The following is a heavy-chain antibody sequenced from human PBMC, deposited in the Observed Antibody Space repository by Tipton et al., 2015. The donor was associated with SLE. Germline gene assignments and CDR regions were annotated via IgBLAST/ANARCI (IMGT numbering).Heavy chain of an antibody. D-gene: IGHD4-23*01. CDR1: GGSISSGGYY. J-gene: IGHJ4*02. CDR2: INHSGST. V-gene: IGHV4-39*07. CDR3: ARGSPGGNPSFDY. Sequence: TLSLTCTVSGGSISSGGYYWSWIRQPPGKGLEWIGEINHSGSTNYNPSLKSRVTISVDTSKNQFSLKLSSVTAADTAVYYCARGSPGGNPSFDYWGQGTLVTVSS.